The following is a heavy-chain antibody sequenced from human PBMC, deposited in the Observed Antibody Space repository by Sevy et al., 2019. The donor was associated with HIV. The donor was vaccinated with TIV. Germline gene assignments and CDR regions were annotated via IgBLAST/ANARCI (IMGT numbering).Heavy chain of an antibody. D-gene: IGHD2-15*01. CDR1: GGSFSGYY. Sequence: SDTLSLTCAVYGGSFSGYYWSWIRQPPGKGLEWIGELNHSGSTNYNPSLKSRVTISLDTSKNQFSLKLTSVTAADTAVYYCARGRTYCSGGFCYHYYMDVWGKGTTVTVSS. CDR2: LNHSGST. CDR3: ARGRTYCSGGFCYHYYMDV. V-gene: IGHV4-34*01. J-gene: IGHJ6*03.